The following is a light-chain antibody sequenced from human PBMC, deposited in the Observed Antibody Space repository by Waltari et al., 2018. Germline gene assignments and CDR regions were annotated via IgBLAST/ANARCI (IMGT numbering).Light chain of an antibody. CDR1: QDIDDD. CDR3: RQHDNFPLT. J-gene: IGKJ2*01. V-gene: IGKV5-2*01. CDR2: EST. Sequence: ETTLTQSPAFMSATPGDKVNISCKASQDIDDDVNWYQQKPGEAPIFIILESTTRVHGISPRFSGSGYGRDFTLTINNLQSEDAAYDVCRQHDNFPLTFGQGTKVEIK.